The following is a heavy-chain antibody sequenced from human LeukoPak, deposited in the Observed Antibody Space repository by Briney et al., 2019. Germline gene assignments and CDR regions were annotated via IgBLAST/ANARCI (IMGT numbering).Heavy chain of an antibody. V-gene: IGHV4-59*01. D-gene: IGHD3-22*01. Sequence: SETLSLTCTVSGGSISSYDWSWIRQPPGKGLECIGYIDYSGSTNYNPSLKSRVTISVDTSRNQFSLSLSSVTAADTAVYYCARGSAYWYYWGQGTLVTVSS. CDR3: ARGSAYWYY. CDR1: GGSISSYD. J-gene: IGHJ4*02. CDR2: IDYSGST.